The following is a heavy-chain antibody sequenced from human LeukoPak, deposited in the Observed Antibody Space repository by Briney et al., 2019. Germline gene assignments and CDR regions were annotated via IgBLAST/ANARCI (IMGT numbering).Heavy chain of an antibody. D-gene: IGHD6-13*01. Sequence: SETLSLTCTVSGGSISSYYWSWIRQPAEKGLQWIGRIYTSGSTNYNPSLKSRVTMSVDTSKNQFSLKLNSVTAADTAVYYCARGVYIAAAQYGYWGQGTLVTVSS. J-gene: IGHJ4*02. CDR3: ARGVYIAAAQYGY. V-gene: IGHV4-4*07. CDR2: IYTSGST. CDR1: GGSISSYY.